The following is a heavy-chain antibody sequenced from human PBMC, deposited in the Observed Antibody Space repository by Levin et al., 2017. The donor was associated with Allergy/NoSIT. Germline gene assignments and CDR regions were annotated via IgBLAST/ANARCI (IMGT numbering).Heavy chain of an antibody. CDR2: VSWDGGSA. V-gene: IGHV3-43D*03. Sequence: GGSLRLSCAASGFIFDDYAMHWVRQAPGKGLEWVSLVSWDGGSAYYADSLKGRFTISRDNSKNSLYLQMHTLRAEDTALYYCAKDKLSHAPSGIDYWGQGTLVTVSS. J-gene: IGHJ4*02. CDR3: AKDKLSHAPSGIDY. CDR1: GFIFDDYA. D-gene: IGHD3-10*01.